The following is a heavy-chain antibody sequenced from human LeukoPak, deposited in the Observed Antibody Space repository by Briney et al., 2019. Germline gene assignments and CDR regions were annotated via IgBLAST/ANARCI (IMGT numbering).Heavy chain of an antibody. CDR3: ARDLGSADFDY. Sequence: ASVKVSCKASGGTFSSYAISWVRQAPGQGLEWMGGIIPIFGTANYAQKFQGRVTITTDESTSTAYMEQRSLRSEDTAVYYCARDLGSADFDYWGQGTLVTVSS. CDR1: GGTFSSYA. J-gene: IGHJ4*02. V-gene: IGHV1-69*05. CDR2: IIPIFGTA.